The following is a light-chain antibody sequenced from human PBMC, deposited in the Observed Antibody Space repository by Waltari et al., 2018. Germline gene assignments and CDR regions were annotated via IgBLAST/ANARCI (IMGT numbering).Light chain of an antibody. V-gene: IGLV3-25*03. Sequence: SSELTQPPSVSVSPGQTARITCSGDALPKQYAFWYHKNPGQAPFLILYKDPERPSGIPDRFSGSSSGTIVTLTISGVQTEDEADYYCQTADTSGIWVFGGGTRLTVL. CDR3: QTADTSGIWV. CDR1: ALPKQY. J-gene: IGLJ3*02. CDR2: KDP.